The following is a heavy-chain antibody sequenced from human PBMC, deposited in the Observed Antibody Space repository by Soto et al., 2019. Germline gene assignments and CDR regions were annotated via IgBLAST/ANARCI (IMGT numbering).Heavy chain of an antibody. V-gene: IGHV3-74*01. CDR3: ARGGRYRENYYFGMDV. CDR2: INSDGRST. D-gene: IGHD1-26*01. J-gene: IGHJ6*02. CDR1: GFTLSNFW. Sequence: VQLVESGGGLLQPGGSLRLSCAASGFTLSNFWMHWVRQAPGKGLEWVSRINSDGRSTSYVDSVKGRFTISRDNANNTLYLEMNSLRVEDTAVYFCARGGRYRENYYFGMDVWGQGTTVTVSS.